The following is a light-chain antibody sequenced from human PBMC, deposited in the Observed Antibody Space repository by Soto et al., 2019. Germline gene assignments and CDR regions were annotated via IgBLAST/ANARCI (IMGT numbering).Light chain of an antibody. J-gene: IGKJ1*01. CDR3: MQGTHFPHTWT. V-gene: IGKV2-30*01. Sequence: VVLTQSPLSLPVTLGQPASISCTSSQSLVYTDGNTYLSWFQQRPGQSPRRLIHEVSKRDSGVPDRFSGSGSGTDFTLKISRVATEDVGVYYCMQGTHFPHTWTFGQGTKVEIK. CDR1: QSLVYTDGNTY. CDR2: EVS.